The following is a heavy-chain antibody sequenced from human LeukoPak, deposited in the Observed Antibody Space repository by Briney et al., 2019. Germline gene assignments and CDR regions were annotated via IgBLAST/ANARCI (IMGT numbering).Heavy chain of an antibody. D-gene: IGHD3-10*01. Sequence: ASVKVSCKASGYTFTSYGISWVRQAPGQGLEWMGWISAYNGNTNYAQKLQGRVTMTTDTSTSTAYMELRSLRSDDTAVYYCAIQTSGITMVRDDAFDIWGQGTMVTVSS. V-gene: IGHV1-18*01. CDR1: GYTFTSYG. CDR3: AIQTSGITMVRDDAFDI. J-gene: IGHJ3*02. CDR2: ISAYNGNT.